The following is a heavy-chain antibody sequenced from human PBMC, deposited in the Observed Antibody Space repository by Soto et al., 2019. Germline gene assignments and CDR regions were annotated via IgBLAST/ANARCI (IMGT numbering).Heavy chain of an antibody. CDR3: GRDLTSNANCIDP. CDR1: GDYIHVGGYY. V-gene: IGHV4-30-4*01. D-gene: IGHD2-2*01. CDR2: IYYTGKT. J-gene: IGHJ5*02. Sequence: QVQLQESGPGLVKPSQTLCLTCSVSGDYIHVGGYYWTWIRQRPGKGLEWMGYIYYTGKTYYNPSLESRLTMSVDRSKNQFSLRLTSVHAADTAVYFCGRDLTSNANCIDPWGQGTLVTVSS.